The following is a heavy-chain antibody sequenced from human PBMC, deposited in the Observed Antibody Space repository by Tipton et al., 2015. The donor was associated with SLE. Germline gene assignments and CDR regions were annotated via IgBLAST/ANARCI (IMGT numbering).Heavy chain of an antibody. CDR2: IFYSGST. CDR3: ASSSGSMVTTWYFDL. CDR1: GGSISSTDYY. J-gene: IGHJ2*01. Sequence: TLSLTCSVSGGSISSTDYYWGWIRQPPGKGLEQVGSIFYSGSTYYNPALKSRVTISVDTSKNQFSLKLSSVTAADTAVYYCASSSGSMVTTWYFDLWGRGTLVTVAS. V-gene: IGHV4-39*07. D-gene: IGHD4-17*01.